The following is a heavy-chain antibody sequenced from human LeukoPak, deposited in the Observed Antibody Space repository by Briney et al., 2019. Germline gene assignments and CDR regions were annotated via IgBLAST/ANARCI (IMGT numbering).Heavy chain of an antibody. CDR1: GFTFNTYS. Sequence: GGSLRLSCAASGFTFNTYSMNWVRQAPGKGLEWISHINSGTNNIYYADSVKGRFTISRDNAKNSLFLQMNSLRADDTAVYYCARVQGGAGFDSCGQGTLVTVSS. CDR3: ARVQGGAGFDS. D-gene: IGHD4-17*01. V-gene: IGHV3-48*04. J-gene: IGHJ4*02. CDR2: INSGTNNI.